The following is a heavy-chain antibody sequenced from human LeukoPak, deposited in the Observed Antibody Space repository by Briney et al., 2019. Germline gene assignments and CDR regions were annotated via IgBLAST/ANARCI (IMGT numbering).Heavy chain of an antibody. CDR2: IYWDDDK. Sequence: VSGPTLVQPTQTLTLTCTFSGFSLRTRGVGVGWIRQPPGKALERLSLIYWDDDKRYSPSLKSRLTITKDTSKNQVVLTMTNMDPVDTATYYCAHVDSSGYYLLFDYWGQGTLVTVSS. J-gene: IGHJ4*02. D-gene: IGHD3-22*01. V-gene: IGHV2-5*02. CDR1: GFSLRTRGVG. CDR3: AHVDSSGYYLLFDY.